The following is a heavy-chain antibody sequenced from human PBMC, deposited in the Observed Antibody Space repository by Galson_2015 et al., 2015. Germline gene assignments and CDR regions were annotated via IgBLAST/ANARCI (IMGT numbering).Heavy chain of an antibody. CDR2: INAYNDNT. CDR1: GYTFTSNG. V-gene: IGHV1-18*01. J-gene: IGHJ3*02. CDR3: ARVSSGEDAFDI. D-gene: IGHD3-10*01. Sequence: SVKVSCKASGYTFTSNGISWVRQAPGQGLEWMGWINAYNDNTNYAQNFQGRVTMSTDTSTSTVYMELRSLRSDDTAVYYRARVSSGEDAFDIWGQGTMVTVSS.